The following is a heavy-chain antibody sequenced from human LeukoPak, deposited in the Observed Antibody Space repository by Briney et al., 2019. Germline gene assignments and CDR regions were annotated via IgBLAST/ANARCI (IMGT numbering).Heavy chain of an antibody. D-gene: IGHD5-12*01. Sequence: RGGSLRLSCAASGFTFSSYEMNWVRQAPGKGPQWVSYISSSGDTIYYADSVKGRFTTSRDNAKNSLYLQMNSLRAEDTAVYYCARDVGKSGYGDYWGQGTLVTVSS. CDR2: ISSSGDTI. CDR1: GFTFSSYE. V-gene: IGHV3-48*03. CDR3: ARDVGKSGYGDY. J-gene: IGHJ1*01.